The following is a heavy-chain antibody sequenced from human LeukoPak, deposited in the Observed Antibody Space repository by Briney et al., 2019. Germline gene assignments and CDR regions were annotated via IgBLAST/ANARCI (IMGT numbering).Heavy chain of an antibody. D-gene: IGHD1-26*01. J-gene: IGHJ3*01. V-gene: IGHV3-23*01. Sequence: PGGSLTLSCVTSGFTFSILALNRLGQAAGKGLEWVSAVSAKGYDTFLADSVKGRFTISRDNSKSTLYLQMNALGAEDTATYNCEKVGLGRYIKGPTGTWGQGTMVTVSS. CDR2: VSAKGYDT. CDR3: EKVGLGRYIKGPTGT. CDR1: GFTFSILA.